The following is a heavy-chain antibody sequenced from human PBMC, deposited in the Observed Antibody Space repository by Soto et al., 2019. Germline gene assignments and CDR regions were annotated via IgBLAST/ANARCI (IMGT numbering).Heavy chain of an antibody. V-gene: IGHV4-34*01. CDR3: ARDKNTPLWDY. CDR1: GFW. Sequence: GFWGCRIRQPPGTGLEWIGEINHSGSTNYNPSLKSRVTISVDTSKNQCSLKLTSVTAAYTAVYYCARDKNTPLWDYRVHGTPVPVSA. CDR2: INHSGST. D-gene: IGHD2-15*01. J-gene: IGHJ4*01.